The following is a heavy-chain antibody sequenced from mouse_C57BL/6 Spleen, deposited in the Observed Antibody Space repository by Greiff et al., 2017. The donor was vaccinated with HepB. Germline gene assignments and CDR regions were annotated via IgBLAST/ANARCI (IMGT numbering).Heavy chain of an antibody. CDR2: INPSNGGT. Sequence: QVQLQQPGTELVKPGASVKLSCKASGYTFTSYWMHWVKQRPGQGLEWIGNINPSNGGTNYNEKFKSKATLTVDKSSSTDNMQLSSLTSEDSAVYYCARGGYYGYEDWYFDVWGTGTTVTVSS. J-gene: IGHJ1*03. CDR3: ARGGYYGYEDWYFDV. CDR1: GYTFTSYW. D-gene: IGHD2-2*01. V-gene: IGHV1-53*01.